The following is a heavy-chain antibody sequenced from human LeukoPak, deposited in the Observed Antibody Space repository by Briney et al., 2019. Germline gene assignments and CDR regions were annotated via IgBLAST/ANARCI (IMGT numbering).Heavy chain of an antibody. J-gene: IGHJ4*02. CDR3: ARGSNDYVWGSSDFDY. Sequence: SETLSLTCTVSGGSISSYYWSWIRQPPGKGLEWIGHIYNSGSTNYNPSLKSRVTISVDTSKNQFSLKLNSVTAADTAVYYCARGSNDYVWGSSDFDYWGQGTLVTVSS. CDR1: GGSISSYY. CDR2: IYNSGST. D-gene: IGHD3-16*01. V-gene: IGHV4-59*01.